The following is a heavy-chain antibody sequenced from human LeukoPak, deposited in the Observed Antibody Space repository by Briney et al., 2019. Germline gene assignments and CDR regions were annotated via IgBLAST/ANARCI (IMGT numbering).Heavy chain of an antibody. V-gene: IGHV3-48*01. CDR1: GFTFSSYS. J-gene: IGHJ4*02. Sequence: GGSLRLSCAASGFTFSSYSMNWVRQAPGKGPEWVSYISSSSSTIYYADSVKGRFTISRDNAKNSLYLQMNSLRAEDTAVYYCATLELDSGFDYWGQGTLVTVSS. D-gene: IGHD1-26*01. CDR2: ISSSSSTI. CDR3: ATLELDSGFDY.